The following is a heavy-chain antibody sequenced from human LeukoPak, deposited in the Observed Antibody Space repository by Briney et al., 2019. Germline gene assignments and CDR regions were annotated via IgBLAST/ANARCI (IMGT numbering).Heavy chain of an antibody. V-gene: IGHV3-20*01. CDR1: GFTFDDYG. CDR2: INWNGGST. J-gene: IGHJ5*02. CDR3: AREVSHYYGSGSYNWFDP. Sequence: GGSLRLSCAASGFTFDDYGMSWVRQAPGKGLEWVSGINWNGGSTGYADSVKGRFTISRDNAKNSLYLQMNSLRAEDTALYHCAREVSHYYGSGSYNWFDPWGQGTLVTVSS. D-gene: IGHD3-10*01.